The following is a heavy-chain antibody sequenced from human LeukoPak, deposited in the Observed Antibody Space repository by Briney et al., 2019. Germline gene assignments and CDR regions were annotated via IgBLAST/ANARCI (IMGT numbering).Heavy chain of an antibody. CDR1: GFTFSSYG. D-gene: IGHD6-19*01. CDR2: IRYDGSNK. Sequence: RTGGSLRLSCAASGFTFSSYGMHWVRQAPGKGLEWVAFIRYDGSNKYYADSVKGRFTISRDNSKNTLYLQMNSLRAEDTAVYYCAKLDEQWTWSTQESSDYWGQGTLVTVSS. V-gene: IGHV3-30*02. CDR3: AKLDEQWTWSTQESSDY. J-gene: IGHJ4*02.